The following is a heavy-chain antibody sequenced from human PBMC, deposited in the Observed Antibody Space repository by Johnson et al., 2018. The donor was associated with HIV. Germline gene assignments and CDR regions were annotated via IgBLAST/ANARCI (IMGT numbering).Heavy chain of an antibody. J-gene: IGHJ3*02. D-gene: IGHD3-10*01. CDR2: ISGGGGST. Sequence: VQLVESGGGVVQPGRSLRLSCAASGFSFSSYAMHWVRQAPGKGLEWVSIISGGGGSTYYADSVRGRFTISKDNSKNTLYLQMNSLRVEDTAVYYCAKDRWFGELWIHDAFDIWGQGTMVTVSS. CDR1: GFSFSSYA. CDR3: AKDRWFGELWIHDAFDI. V-gene: IGHV3-23*04.